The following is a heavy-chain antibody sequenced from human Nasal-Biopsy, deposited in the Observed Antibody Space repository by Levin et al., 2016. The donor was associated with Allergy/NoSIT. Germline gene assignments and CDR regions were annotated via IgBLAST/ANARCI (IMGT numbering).Heavy chain of an antibody. J-gene: IGHJ4*02. Sequence: GESLKISCAASGFSFSGSAMHWVRQAPGKGLEWIGRIRNKPNNYATTSAASVKGRFTVSRDDSKDTAYLEMNSLKTEDTAIYYCTTTTMPKTQFDSWGLGTLVTVSS. D-gene: IGHD5-12*01. CDR2: IRNKPNNYAT. CDR1: GFSFSGSA. V-gene: IGHV3-73*01. CDR3: TTTTMPKTQFDS.